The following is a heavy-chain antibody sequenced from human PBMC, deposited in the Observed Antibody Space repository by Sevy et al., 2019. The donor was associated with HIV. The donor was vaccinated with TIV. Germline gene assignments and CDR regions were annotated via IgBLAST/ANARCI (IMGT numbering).Heavy chain of an antibody. J-gene: IGHJ4*02. D-gene: IGHD2-8*01. Sequence: GGSLRLSCAASGFTFSKYSMSWVRQPPGKGLEWVSTLSFGCGEINHADSVKGRFTISRDNSKNSLYLQMNNLVAEDTGVYYCAREGCTKPHDYWGQGTLVTVSS. V-gene: IGHV3-23*01. CDR3: AREGCTKPHDY. CDR2: LSFGCGEI. CDR1: GFTFSKYS.